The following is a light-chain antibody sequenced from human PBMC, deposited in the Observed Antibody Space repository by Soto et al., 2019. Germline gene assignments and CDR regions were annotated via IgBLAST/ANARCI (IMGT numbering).Light chain of an antibody. J-gene: IGLJ3*02. CDR3: QTWSTGIHV. V-gene: IGLV4-69*01. CDR2: LNSDGSH. CDR1: SGHSSYA. Sequence: QSVLTQSPSASAFLGASVKLTCTLSSGHSSYAIAWHQQQSEKGPRYLMKLNSDGSHSKGDGIPDRFSGSSSGAERYLTISSLQSEDEADYYCQTWSTGIHVFGGGTQLTVL.